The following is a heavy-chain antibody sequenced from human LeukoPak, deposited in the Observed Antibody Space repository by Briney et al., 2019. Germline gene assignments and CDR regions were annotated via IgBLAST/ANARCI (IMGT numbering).Heavy chain of an antibody. CDR2: INYSGTT. J-gene: IGHJ4*02. CDR1: GGSIGGHY. CDR3: ARDPGGRYFDF. Sequence: KSSETLSLTCSVSGGSIGGHYWNWIRQAPGKGLEWIGDINYSGTTNYHPSLRSRVTISVDTSKHQFSLKLSSVTAADTAVYYCARDPGGRYFDFWGQGTLVTVSS. D-gene: IGHD3-10*01. V-gene: IGHV4-59*11.